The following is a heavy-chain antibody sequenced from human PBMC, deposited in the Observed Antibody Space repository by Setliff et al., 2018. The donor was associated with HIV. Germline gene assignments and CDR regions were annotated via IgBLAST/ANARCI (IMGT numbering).Heavy chain of an antibody. CDR3: ARYHYGVDWFDP. J-gene: IGHJ5*02. CDR2: IHYDGGT. CDR1: GGSFSSKSVY. V-gene: IGHV4-39*07. Sequence: PSETLSLTCTVSGGSFSSKSVYWAWIRQPPGQGLEWIGSIHYDGGTYYNPSLKSRVHISIDTSKIEFSLKVKYVTAADTAVSFCARYHYGVDWFDPWGRGTLVTVSS. D-gene: IGHD3-10*01.